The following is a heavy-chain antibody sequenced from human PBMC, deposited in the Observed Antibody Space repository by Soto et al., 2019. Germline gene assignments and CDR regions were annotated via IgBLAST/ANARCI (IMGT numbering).Heavy chain of an antibody. CDR1: GGSISSGGYY. CDR2: VYYSGIT. CDR3: ERCVRQLTFDGVFGLDV. Sequence: QVQLQESGPGLLKPSQILSLTCSVSGGSISSGGYYWTWIRQRPGKGLEWIGFVYYSGITYHSPSLESLLSMSVDTSQNRFSLRLTSVTAADTAVYYCERCVRQLTFDGVFGLDVWGQGTTVTVS. J-gene: IGHJ6*02. V-gene: IGHV4-31*01. D-gene: IGHD3-10*01.